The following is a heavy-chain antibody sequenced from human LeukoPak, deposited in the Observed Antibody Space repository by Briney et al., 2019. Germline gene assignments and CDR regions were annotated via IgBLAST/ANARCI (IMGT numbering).Heavy chain of an antibody. CDR1: GGSISSYY. Sequence: SETLSLTCTVSGGSISSYYWSWIRQPPGKGLEWIGYIYYSVSTNYNPSLKSRVTISVDTSKNQFSLKLSSVTAADTAVYYCARVDSSGWSGKFDYWGQGTLVTVSS. D-gene: IGHD6-19*01. CDR2: IYYSVST. J-gene: IGHJ4*02. CDR3: ARVDSSGWSGKFDY. V-gene: IGHV4-59*01.